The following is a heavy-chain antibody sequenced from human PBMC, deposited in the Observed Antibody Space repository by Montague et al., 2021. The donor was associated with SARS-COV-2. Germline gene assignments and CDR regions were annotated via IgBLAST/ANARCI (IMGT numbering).Heavy chain of an antibody. CDR2: MLYSGAT. J-gene: IGHJ5*01. D-gene: IGHD2-15*01. Sequence: TLSLTCTVSGGSVYTSGSYWSWIRQLPGKDLEWIRYMLYSGATQYNPSLSGRVTISADMSHDQLSLRLTSVTAADTAVYYCAAGRVAVAVASWGQGTLVTVSS. CDR3: AAGRVAVAVAS. CDR1: GGSVYTSGSY. V-gene: IGHV4-31*03.